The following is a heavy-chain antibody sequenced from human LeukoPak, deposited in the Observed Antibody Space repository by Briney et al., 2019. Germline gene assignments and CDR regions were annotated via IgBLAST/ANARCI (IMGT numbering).Heavy chain of an antibody. D-gene: IGHD3-16*02. CDR2: IKSKTDGGTT. V-gene: IGHV3-15*01. CDR3: TTDPSPGSSWYYDYVCGSYRLTSYLDY. Sequence: GGSLRLSCTTSDLTFTNAWMSWVRQAPGKGLEWVGRIKSKTDGGTTDYAAPVKGRFTISRDDSKNTLYLQMNSLKTEDTAVYYCTTDPSPGSSWYYDYVCGSYRLTSYLDYWGQGTLVTVSS. J-gene: IGHJ4*02. CDR1: DLTFTNAW.